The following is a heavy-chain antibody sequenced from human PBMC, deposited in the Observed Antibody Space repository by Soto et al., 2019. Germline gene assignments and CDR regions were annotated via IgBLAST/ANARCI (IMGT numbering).Heavy chain of an antibody. D-gene: IGHD6-19*01. Sequence: TLSLPGAVSGGYLVSGCYSWSWSRQPPGKGLEWIGTAYPRGSTYYDQSLKSRVTISLELSKNQFSLNLNSVTAAATAVYYCARVAGSGWYDAWGQGTLGTVSS. J-gene: IGHJ5*02. CDR2: AYPRGST. V-gene: IGHV4-30-2*01. CDR3: ARVAGSGWYDA. CDR1: GGYLVSGCYS.